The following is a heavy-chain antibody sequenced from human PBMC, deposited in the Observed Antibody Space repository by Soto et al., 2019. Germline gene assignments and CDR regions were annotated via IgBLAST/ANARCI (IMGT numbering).Heavy chain of an antibody. CDR1: GYDFTAYD. D-gene: IGHD2-15*01. J-gene: IGHJ6*02. CDR3: GSGRSPRAPAGSTPIYYVMDV. V-gene: IGHV1-8*02. Sequence: RASVKVSRKXSGYDFTAYDIILVREASGQGLEWMGWMNPTNGATGSAWRCQGRVSMNRNLATATAYLEVTSLRSDASAVYYCGSGRSPRAPAGSTPIYYVMDVRGQGTTVTVS. CDR2: MNPTNGAT.